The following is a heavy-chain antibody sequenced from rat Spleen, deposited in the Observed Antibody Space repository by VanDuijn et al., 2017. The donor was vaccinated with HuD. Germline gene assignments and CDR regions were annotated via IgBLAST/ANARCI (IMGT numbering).Heavy chain of an antibody. Sequence: EVQLVESGGGLVQPGRSLKLSCAASGFTFSNYNMAWVRQAPKKGLEWIAMIYYDSSKMYYADIVKGRFTISRDNSKNTLYLEMNSLRSEDTASYYCARQMGLPGYNPYYFDYWGQGVMVTVSS. J-gene: IGHJ2*01. V-gene: IGHV5-50*01. CDR3: ARQMGLPGYNPYYFDY. CDR2: IYYDSSKM. D-gene: IGHD1-4*01. CDR1: GFTFSNYN.